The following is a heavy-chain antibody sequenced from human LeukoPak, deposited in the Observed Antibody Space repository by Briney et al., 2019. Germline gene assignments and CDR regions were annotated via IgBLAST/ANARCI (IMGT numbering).Heavy chain of an antibody. Sequence: TGGSLRLSCAASGFTFSSHTMSWVRQAPGKGLEWVSSISSTSTSIYHADSVEGRFTISRDNTKNSLYLQMNSLRAEDTAVYYCARGFRAFDFWAQGTVVTVSS. CDR3: ARGFRAFDF. V-gene: IGHV3-21*01. CDR1: GFTFSSHT. CDR2: ISSTSTSI. J-gene: IGHJ3*01.